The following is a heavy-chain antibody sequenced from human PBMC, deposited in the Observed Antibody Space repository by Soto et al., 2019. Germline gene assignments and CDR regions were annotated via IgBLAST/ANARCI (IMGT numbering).Heavy chain of an antibody. CDR1: GGTFSSYA. V-gene: IGHV1-69*06. J-gene: IGHJ6*02. Sequence: GASVKVSCKASGGTFSSYAISWVRQAPGQGLEWMGGIIPIFGTANYAQKFQGRVTMTADTSTSTVYMELSSLRSEDTAVYYCARDGYCSSTSCPGPYYYYYGMDVWGQGTTVTVSS. D-gene: IGHD2-2*03. CDR2: IIPIFGTA. CDR3: ARDGYCSSTSCPGPYYYYYGMDV.